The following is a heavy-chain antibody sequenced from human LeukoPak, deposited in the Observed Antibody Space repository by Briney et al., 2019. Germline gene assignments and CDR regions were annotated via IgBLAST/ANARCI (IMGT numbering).Heavy chain of an antibody. D-gene: IGHD1-1*01. Sequence: ASVKVSCTASGYTFTNYSMHWVRQAPGQRLEWMGWINAGNGNTRYSQRFQGRVTLTRDTSASTSYMVLSSLTSEDTAVYYCARERVSPHWFDYWGQGTLVTVSS. CDR1: GYTFTNYS. CDR2: INAGNGNT. CDR3: ARERVSPHWFDY. V-gene: IGHV1-3*01. J-gene: IGHJ4*02.